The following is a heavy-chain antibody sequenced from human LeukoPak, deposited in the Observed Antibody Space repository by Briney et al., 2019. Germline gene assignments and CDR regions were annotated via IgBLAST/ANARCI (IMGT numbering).Heavy chain of an antibody. Sequence: PGGSLRLSCAASGFTFSSYWMTWVRQAPGKGLEWVSSISSSSYIYYADSVKGRFTISRDNAKNSLYLQMNSLRAEDTAVYYCARVMYYDILSAFYYYYGMDVWGQGTTVTVSS. V-gene: IGHV3-21*01. J-gene: IGHJ6*02. CDR1: GFTFSSYW. CDR3: ARVMYYDILSAFYYYYGMDV. D-gene: IGHD3-9*01. CDR2: ISSSSYI.